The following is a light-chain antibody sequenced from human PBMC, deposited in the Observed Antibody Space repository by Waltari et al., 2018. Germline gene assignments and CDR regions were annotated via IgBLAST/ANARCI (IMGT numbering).Light chain of an antibody. J-gene: IGLJ1*01. CDR1: PSNIGNNY. Sequence: QSVLTQPHSVSAAPGQRVTISCSGSPSNIGNNYVSWYQQLPGTAPKLLIYDNDRRPSGIPDRFSGSKSGTSATLGITGLQTGDEADYYCGTWDTSLSVVYVFGTGTQVTVL. CDR2: DND. CDR3: GTWDTSLSVVYV. V-gene: IGLV1-51*01.